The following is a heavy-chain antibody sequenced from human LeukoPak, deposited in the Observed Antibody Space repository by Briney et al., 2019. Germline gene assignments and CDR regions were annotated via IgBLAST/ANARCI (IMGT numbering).Heavy chain of an antibody. CDR1: GFTFDDYA. CDR2: ISWNSGNI. D-gene: IGHD6-19*01. CDR3: AKDIGNSGLTPLLDY. Sequence: GRSLRLSCAASGFTFDDYAMHWVWQAPGKGLEWVSGISWNSGNIGHADSVKGRFTISRDNAKNSLYLQMNSLRAEDTALYYCAKDIGNSGLTPLLDYWGQGTLVTVSS. V-gene: IGHV3-9*01. J-gene: IGHJ4*02.